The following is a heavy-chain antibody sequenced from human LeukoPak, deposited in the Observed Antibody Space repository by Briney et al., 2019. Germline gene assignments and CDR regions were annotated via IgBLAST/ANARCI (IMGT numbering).Heavy chain of an antibody. V-gene: IGHV4-59*08. Sequence: SETLSLTCTVSGASITSYHWSWFRQPPGKGLEWTGCLPKTGGTLHSPSLKSRVTMSVDSPKNQFSLRLAFVTVAVTAIYYCVRLNKEGGSHLDFDSWGQGILVTVSS. CDR3: VRLNKEGGSHLDFDS. CDR2: LPKTGGT. D-gene: IGHD5-12*01. CDR1: GASITSYH. J-gene: IGHJ4*02.